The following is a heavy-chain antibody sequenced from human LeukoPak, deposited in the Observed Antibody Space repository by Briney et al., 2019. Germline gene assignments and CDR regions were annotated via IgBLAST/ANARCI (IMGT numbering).Heavy chain of an antibody. CDR1: GFTFSINA. Sequence: TGGSLRLSCAASGFTFSINAMHWVRQAPGKGLEWVAVISYDGSNKYYADSVKGRFTISRDNSKNTLYLQMNSLRAEDTAVYYCAMLPYYDSSGYYSFGGDYWGQGTLVTVSS. CDR2: ISYDGSNK. D-gene: IGHD3-22*01. J-gene: IGHJ4*02. CDR3: AMLPYYDSSGYYSFGGDY. V-gene: IGHV3-30*04.